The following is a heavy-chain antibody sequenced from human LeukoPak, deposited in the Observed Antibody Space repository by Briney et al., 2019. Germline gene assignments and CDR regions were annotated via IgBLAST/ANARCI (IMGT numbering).Heavy chain of an antibody. CDR1: GGTFSSYA. CDR3: VRGPYWELADY. J-gene: IGHJ4*02. D-gene: IGHD1-26*01. Sequence: GSSVKVSCKASGGTFSSYAIRWVRQAPGQGLEWMGGIIPIFGTANYAQKFQGRVTITADESTSTAYMELSILRSEDTAVYYCVRGPYWELADYWGPGTLVTVSS. CDR2: IIPIFGTA. V-gene: IGHV1-69*01.